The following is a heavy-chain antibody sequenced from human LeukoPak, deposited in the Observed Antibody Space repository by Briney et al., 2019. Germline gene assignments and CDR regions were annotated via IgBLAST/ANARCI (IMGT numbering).Heavy chain of an antibody. V-gene: IGHV1-46*04. Sequence: GASVKLSCTVSGYTFTSYYMHWVRQAPGQGLEWIGIINPSGSSTSYAQKLQGRVTMSRDMSTSTVYMELVSLRSEDAAVYFCASAIGWFDPWGQGTLVTVSS. J-gene: IGHJ5*02. CDR2: INPSGSST. CDR3: ASAIGWFDP. CDR1: GYTFTSYY.